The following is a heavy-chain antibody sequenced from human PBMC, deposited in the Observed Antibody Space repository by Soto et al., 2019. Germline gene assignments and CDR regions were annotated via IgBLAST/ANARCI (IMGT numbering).Heavy chain of an antibody. J-gene: IGHJ4*02. Sequence: EVQLVESGGGLVKPGGSPRLSCAASGFTFSSYSMNWVRQAPGKGLEWVSSISSSSSYIYYADSVKGRFTISRDNAKNSLYLQMNSLRAEDTAVYYCARDRSSGGRNYYFDYWGQGTLVTVSS. CDR2: ISSSSSYI. CDR3: ARDRSSGGRNYYFDY. V-gene: IGHV3-21*01. D-gene: IGHD2-15*01. CDR1: GFTFSSYS.